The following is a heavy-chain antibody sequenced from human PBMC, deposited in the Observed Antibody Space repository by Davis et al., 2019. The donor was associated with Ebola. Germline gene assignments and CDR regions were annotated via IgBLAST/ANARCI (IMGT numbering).Heavy chain of an antibody. Sequence: PSETLSLTCTVSGGSISSGDYYWSWIRQPPGKGLEWIGYIYYSGSTNYNPSLKSRVTISVDTSKNQFSLKLSSVTAADTAVYYCALKAIAAAGLFDYWGQGTLVTVSS. V-gene: IGHV4-30-4*01. D-gene: IGHD6-13*01. J-gene: IGHJ4*02. CDR2: IYYSGST. CDR3: ALKAIAAAGLFDY. CDR1: GGSISSGDYY.